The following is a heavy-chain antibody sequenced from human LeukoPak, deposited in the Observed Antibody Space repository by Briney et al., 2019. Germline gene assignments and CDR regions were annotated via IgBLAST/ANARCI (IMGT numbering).Heavy chain of an antibody. CDR2: MNPNSGNT. V-gene: IGHV1-8*01. Sequence: ASVKVSCKASGYTFTSYVINWVRQATGQGLEWMGWMNPNSGNTGYAQKFQGRVTMTRDTSISTAYMELSSLRSEDTAVYYCARPRGDILTGYWFDPWGQGTLVTVSS. CDR3: ARPRGDILTGYWFDP. D-gene: IGHD3-9*01. J-gene: IGHJ5*02. CDR1: GYTFTSYV.